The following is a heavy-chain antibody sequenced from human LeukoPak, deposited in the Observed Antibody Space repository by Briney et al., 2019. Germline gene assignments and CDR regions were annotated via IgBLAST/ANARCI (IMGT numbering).Heavy chain of an antibody. J-gene: IGHJ4*02. Sequence: GASVKVSCKASGYTFTSYYMHWVRQAPGQGLEWMGIIHPSGGSTSYAQKFQGRVTITRNTSISTAYMELSSLRSEDTAVYYCARATMVRGVTHPGYWGQGTLVTVSS. CDR3: ARATMVRGVTHPGY. CDR2: IHPSGGST. D-gene: IGHD3-10*01. V-gene: IGHV1-46*01. CDR1: GYTFTSYY.